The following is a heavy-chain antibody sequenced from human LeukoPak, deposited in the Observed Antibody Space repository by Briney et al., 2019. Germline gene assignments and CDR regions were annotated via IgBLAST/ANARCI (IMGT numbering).Heavy chain of an antibody. J-gene: IGHJ5*02. CDR2: ISSSSSYI. CDR3: AREALDNWNYNWFDP. CDR1: GFTVSSNY. D-gene: IGHD1-7*01. Sequence: GGSLRLSCAASGFTVSSNYMNWVRQAPGKGLEWVSSISSSSSYIYYADSVKGRFTISRDNAKNSLYLQMNSLRAEDTAVYYCAREALDNWNYNWFDPWGQGTLVTVSS. V-gene: IGHV3-21*01.